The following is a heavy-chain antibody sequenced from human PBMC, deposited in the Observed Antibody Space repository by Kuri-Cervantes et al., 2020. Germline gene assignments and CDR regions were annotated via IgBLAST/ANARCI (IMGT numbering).Heavy chain of an antibody. Sequence: GESLKISCAASGFTFSSYAVSWVRQAPGKGLEWVANIKQDGSEKYYVDSVKGRFTISRDNAKNSLYLQMNSLRAEDTAVYYCARAWGDILTGYWGDAFDIWGQGTMVTVSS. CDR2: IKQDGSEK. J-gene: IGHJ3*02. CDR3: ARAWGDILTGYWGDAFDI. D-gene: IGHD3-9*01. CDR1: GFTFSSYA. V-gene: IGHV3-7*01.